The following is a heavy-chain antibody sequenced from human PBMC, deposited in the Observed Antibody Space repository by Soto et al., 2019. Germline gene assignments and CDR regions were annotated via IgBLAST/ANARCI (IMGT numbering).Heavy chain of an antibody. J-gene: IGHJ5*02. Sequence: SVKVSCKAPGGTFSNNAVAWLRQAPGQGLEWMGGLIPIFASSHYAQKFQGRVTVTADESASTAYLELSSLRSDDTAVYYCAIRTSGGQKLVQADWFDPWGQGTPVTVSS. CDR1: GGTFSNNA. V-gene: IGHV1-69*13. CDR3: AIRTSGGQKLVQADWFDP. D-gene: IGHD6-13*01. CDR2: LIPIFASS.